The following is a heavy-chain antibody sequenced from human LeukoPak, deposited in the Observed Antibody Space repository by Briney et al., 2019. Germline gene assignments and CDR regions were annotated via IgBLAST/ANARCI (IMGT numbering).Heavy chain of an antibody. CDR2: ISSSGGNT. D-gene: IGHD4-11*01. Sequence: PGGSLRLSCAGSGFSFSDYYMTWVRQAPGKGLEWVSSISSSGGNTNYADSVKGRFTISRDNDKNSLYLQMNSLRAEDTAVYYCARVWDYTFYFDYWGQGTPVSVSS. CDR1: GFSFSDYY. CDR3: ARVWDYTFYFDY. J-gene: IGHJ4*02. V-gene: IGHV3-11*05.